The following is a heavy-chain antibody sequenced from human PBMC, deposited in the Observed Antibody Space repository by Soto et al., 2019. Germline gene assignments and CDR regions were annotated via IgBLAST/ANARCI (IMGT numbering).Heavy chain of an antibody. CDR3: AKDRRPDSLWPFDH. V-gene: IGHV3-23*01. D-gene: IGHD3-22*01. CDR1: GFTFSTYA. J-gene: IGHJ4*02. Sequence: EVQLLESGGGLVQPGGSLRLSCAASGFTFSTYAMSWVRQAPGKGLEWVSGIVGFGGGTSYAESVKGRFTISRDNSNNMLYLQMHSLRVDDTAVYYWAKDRRPDSLWPFDHWGQGTLVTVSS. CDR2: IVGFGGGT.